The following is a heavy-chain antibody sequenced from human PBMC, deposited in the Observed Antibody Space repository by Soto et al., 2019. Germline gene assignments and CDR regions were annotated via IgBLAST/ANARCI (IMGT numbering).Heavy chain of an antibody. D-gene: IGHD1-7*01. Sequence: QVQLVQSGAEVKKSGSSVKVACKVSGDTFSNYAINWVRRAPGHGLEWMGAIVPIFRTTNYAQKFQGRVTITADESTITAYMELSRLRSDDTATYYCAREASAPGTFREDASDIWGQGTKVTVSS. CDR3: AREASAPGTFREDASDI. V-gene: IGHV1-69*12. CDR2: IVPIFRTT. J-gene: IGHJ3*02. CDR1: GDTFSNYA.